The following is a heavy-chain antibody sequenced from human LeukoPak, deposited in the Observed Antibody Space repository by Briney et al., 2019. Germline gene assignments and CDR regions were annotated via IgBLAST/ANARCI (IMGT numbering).Heavy chain of an antibody. CDR1: GFTFSSYG. J-gene: IGHJ6*03. CDR3: AKSVFDSSGDPYMDV. CDR2: ISGSGGNI. V-gene: IGHV3-23*01. Sequence: GGSLRLSCAASGFTFSSYGMSWVRQAPGKGLEWVSGISGSGGNIQYADSVKGRFTISRDNSKSTLYLQMNSLRAEDTAVYYCAKSVFDSSGDPYMDVWGKGTTVTISS. D-gene: IGHD3-22*01.